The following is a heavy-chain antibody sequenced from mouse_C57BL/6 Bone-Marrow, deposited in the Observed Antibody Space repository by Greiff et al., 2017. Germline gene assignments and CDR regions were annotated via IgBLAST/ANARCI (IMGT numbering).Heavy chain of an antibody. J-gene: IGHJ4*01. Sequence: QVQLQQSGAELVRPGASVKLSCKASGYTFTDYYINWVKQRPGQGLEWIARIYPGSGNTYYNEKFKGKATLTAEKSSSTAYMQLSSLTSEDSAVYFGARWGLGGLYAMDYWGQGTSVTVSS. CDR2: IYPGSGNT. CDR3: ARWGLGGLYAMDY. V-gene: IGHV1-76*01. CDR1: GYTFTDYY. D-gene: IGHD3-3*01.